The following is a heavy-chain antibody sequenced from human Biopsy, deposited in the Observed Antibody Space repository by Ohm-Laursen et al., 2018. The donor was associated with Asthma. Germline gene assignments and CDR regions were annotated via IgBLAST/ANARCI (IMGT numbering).Heavy chain of an antibody. CDR2: ISVYNGNT. CDR1: GYTFNSAG. CDR3: ARAVDYSHYYGIDV. V-gene: IGHV1-18*01. J-gene: IGHJ6*02. D-gene: IGHD3-10*01. Sequence: SVKVSCKTSGYTFNSAGLTWARQAPGQGLEWMGWISVYNGNTKVAQKLQDRVTMITDTSKSTAYMELRSLRSDDTAVYFCARAVDYSHYYGIDVWGQGTTVTVS.